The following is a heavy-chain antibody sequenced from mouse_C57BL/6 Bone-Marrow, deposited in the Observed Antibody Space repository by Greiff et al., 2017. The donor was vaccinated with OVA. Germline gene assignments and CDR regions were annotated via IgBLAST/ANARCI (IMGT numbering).Heavy chain of an antibody. Sequence: EVQLVESVAELVRPGASVKLSCTASGFNIKNTYMHWVKQRPEQGLEWIGRIDPANGNAKYAPKFQGKANITADTSSNTAYLQLSSLTSEDTAIYYCARREGFITTVVGYFDVWGTGTTVTVSS. CDR2: IDPANGNA. CDR1: GFNIKNTY. D-gene: IGHD1-1*01. V-gene: IGHV14-3*01. J-gene: IGHJ1*03. CDR3: ARREGFITTVVGYFDV.